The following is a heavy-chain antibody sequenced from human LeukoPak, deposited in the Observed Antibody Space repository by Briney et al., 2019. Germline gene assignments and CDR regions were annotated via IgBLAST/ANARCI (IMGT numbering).Heavy chain of an antibody. CDR3: ARGGAVGFGESTPFYYYYYYMDV. D-gene: IGHD3-10*01. J-gene: IGHJ6*03. CDR1: GGSISSGSYY. V-gene: IGHV4-61*02. Sequence: SETLSLTCTVSGGSISSGSYYWSWIRQPAGKGLEWIGRIYTSGSTNYNPSLKSRVTISVDTSKNQFSLKLSSVTAADTAVYYCARGGAVGFGESTPFYYYYYYMDVWGKGTTVTVSS. CDR2: IYTSGST.